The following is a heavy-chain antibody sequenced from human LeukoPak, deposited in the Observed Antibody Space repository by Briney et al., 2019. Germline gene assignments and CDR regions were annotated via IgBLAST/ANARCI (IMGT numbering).Heavy chain of an antibody. CDR2: ISKDGTTL. CDR3: TSATFEVDGAVDY. CDR1: GFTFSRCT. D-gene: IGHD3-3*01. Sequence: GGSLRLSCAASGFTFSRCTMHWVRQAPGKGLEWVALISKDGTTLNYAASVKGRFTISRDNSNNTLYLQMNSLRAEDTAVYYCTSATFEVDGAVDYWGQGTLVTVSS. V-gene: IGHV3-30-3*01. J-gene: IGHJ4*02.